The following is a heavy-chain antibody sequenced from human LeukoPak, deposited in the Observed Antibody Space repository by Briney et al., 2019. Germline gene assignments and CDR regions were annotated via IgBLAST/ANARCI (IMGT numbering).Heavy chain of an antibody. D-gene: IGHD2-2*02. CDR2: IYPGDSHT. CDR1: GYSFPNYW. J-gene: IGHJ5*02. CDR3: ARGPYAYTSSATLGSYNWFDP. V-gene: IGHV5-51*01. Sequence: GESLKISCQGSGYSFPNYWIGWVRQMPGKGLEWMGIIYPGDSHTRYSPSFQDQVTISVDKSSSTAYLQWSSLKASDTAMYYCARGPYAYTSSATLGSYNWFDPWGQGSLVTVSS.